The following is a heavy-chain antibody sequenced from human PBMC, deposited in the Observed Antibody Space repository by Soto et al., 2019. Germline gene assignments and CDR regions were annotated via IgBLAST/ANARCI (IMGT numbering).Heavy chain of an antibody. D-gene: IGHD6-19*01. CDR2: ISGSGGST. CDR3: AKVMGQKEGIAVAGTLVSFDY. Sequence: PGGSLRLSCAASGLTFSSYAMSWVRQAPGKGLEWVSAISGSGGSTYYADSVKGRLTISRDNSKNTLYLQMNSLRAEDTAVYYCAKVMGQKEGIAVAGTLVSFDYWGQGTLVTVSS. CDR1: GLTFSSYA. J-gene: IGHJ4*02. V-gene: IGHV3-23*01.